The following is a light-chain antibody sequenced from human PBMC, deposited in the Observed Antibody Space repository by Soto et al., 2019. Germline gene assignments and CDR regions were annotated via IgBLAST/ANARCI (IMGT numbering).Light chain of an antibody. CDR3: MQGLHGPWT. CDR1: QSLLHSNGNTY. J-gene: IGKJ1*01. V-gene: IGKV2-28*01. Sequence: DVVMTQSPLSLPVTPGESASISCRSSQSLLHSNGNTYLDWYLQKPGQSPQLLIYLSFNRASGVPDRFSGSGTGTDFTLKISRVEAEDVGVYYCMQGLHGPWTFGQGTKVEIK. CDR2: LSF.